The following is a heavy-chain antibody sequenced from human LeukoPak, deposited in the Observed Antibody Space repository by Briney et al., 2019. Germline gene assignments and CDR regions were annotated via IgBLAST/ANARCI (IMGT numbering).Heavy chain of an antibody. J-gene: IGHJ4*02. CDR2: INPNSGGT. Sequence: ASVKVSCKASGYTFTSYGISWVRQATGQGLEWMGWINPNSGGTNYAQKFQGRVTMTRDTSISTAYMELSRLRSDDTAVYYCARGGGYYDFWSGYYADWGQGTLVTVSS. CDR3: ARGGGYYDFWSGYYAD. D-gene: IGHD3-3*01. CDR1: GYTFTSYG. V-gene: IGHV1-2*02.